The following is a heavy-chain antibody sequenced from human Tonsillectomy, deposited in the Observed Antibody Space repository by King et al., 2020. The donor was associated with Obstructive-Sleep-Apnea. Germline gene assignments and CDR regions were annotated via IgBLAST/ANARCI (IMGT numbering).Heavy chain of an antibody. D-gene: IGHD4-17*01. V-gene: IGHV4-30-4*07. CDR1: GGSISSGAYS. J-gene: IGHJ4*02. CDR3: ARGDAVTTGNPWAYFDY. CDR2: IFYSGYT. Sequence: VQLQESGPGLVKPSQTLSLTCAVSGGSISSGAYSWSWIRQPPGKALEWIGYIFYSGYTYYNPSLKSRVTISVDTSKNQFSLKLSSVTAADTAVYYCARGDAVTTGNPWAYFDYWGQGTLVTVSS.